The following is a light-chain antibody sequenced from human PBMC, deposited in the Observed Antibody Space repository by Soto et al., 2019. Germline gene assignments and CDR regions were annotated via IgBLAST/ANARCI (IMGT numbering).Light chain of an antibody. V-gene: IGKV3-20*01. CDR2: GAS. CDR3: QQYGSSPQT. CDR1: QSVGSD. J-gene: IGKJ1*01. Sequence: EIVLTQSPATLSLSPGERATLSCRASQSVGSDLAWYQQKPGQAPRLLIYGASSRATGIPGRFSGSGSGTDFTLTISRLEPEDFAVYYCQQYGSSPQTFGQGTKVDIK.